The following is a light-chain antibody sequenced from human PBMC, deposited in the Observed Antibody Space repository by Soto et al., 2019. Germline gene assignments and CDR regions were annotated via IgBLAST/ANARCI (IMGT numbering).Light chain of an antibody. CDR1: SSDVGGYNY. CDR2: EVS. V-gene: IGLV2-14*01. Sequence: QSALTQPASVSGSPGQSITIPCTGTSSDVGGYNYVSWYQQHPGKAPKLMIYEVSNRPSGVSNRFSGSKSGNTASLTISGLQAEDEADYYWSSYTSSSTRVLGTGTKLTVL. CDR3: SSYTSSSTRV. J-gene: IGLJ1*01.